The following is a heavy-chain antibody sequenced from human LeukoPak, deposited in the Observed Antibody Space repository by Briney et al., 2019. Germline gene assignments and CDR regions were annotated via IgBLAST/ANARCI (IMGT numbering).Heavy chain of an antibody. CDR3: ARQQSDTSLFDP. D-gene: IGHD2-21*02. V-gene: IGHV4-39*01. CDR1: DGSISNSNFY. CDR2: IYYSGST. Sequence: SETLSLTCTVSDGSISNSNFYWGWIRQPPGKGLEWIGSIYYSGSTYYNPSLKSRVTISVDTSKNQFSLKVNSVTAADTGVYFCARQQSDTSLFDPWGQGTLVTVSS. J-gene: IGHJ5*02.